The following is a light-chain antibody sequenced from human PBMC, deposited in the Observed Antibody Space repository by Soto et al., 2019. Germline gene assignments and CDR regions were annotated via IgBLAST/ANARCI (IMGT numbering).Light chain of an antibody. CDR1: SSDVGSYNL. Sequence: QSVLTQPASVSGSPGQSITISCTGTSSDVGSYNLVSWYQQHPGKAPKLMIYEVSKRPSGVSNRFSGSKSGNTASLTISGHQAEDEADYYCCSYAGSSTVFGGGTKLTVL. J-gene: IGLJ2*01. V-gene: IGLV2-23*02. CDR2: EVS. CDR3: CSYAGSSTV.